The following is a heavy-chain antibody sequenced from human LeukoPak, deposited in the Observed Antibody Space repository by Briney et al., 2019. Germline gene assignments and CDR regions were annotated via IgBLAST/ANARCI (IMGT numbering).Heavy chain of an antibody. CDR2: IIPIFGTA. CDR3: ARRSPYYGGNTDAFDI. CDR1: GGTFSIFA. Sequence: SVKVSCKASGGTFSIFAISWVRQAPGQGLELMGGIIPIFGTANYAQKFQGRVTLTTDESTSKAYMELSSLRSEDTAVYYCARRSPYYGGNTDAFDIWGQGKMVTVSS. J-gene: IGHJ3*02. D-gene: IGHD4-23*01. V-gene: IGHV1-69*05.